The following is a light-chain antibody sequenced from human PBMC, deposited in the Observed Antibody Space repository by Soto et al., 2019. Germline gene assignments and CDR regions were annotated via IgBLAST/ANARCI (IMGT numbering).Light chain of an antibody. V-gene: IGKV1-33*01. CDR3: QQYDNPNLTVT. CDR2: DAS. Sequence: DIQMTQSPSTLSASVGDRVTITCQASQDISNYLNWYQQKPGKAPKLLIYDASNLETGVPSRFSGSGSGTDFTFTISSLQPEDIATYYCQQYDNPNLTVTFGGGTKVDTK. J-gene: IGKJ4*01. CDR1: QDISNY.